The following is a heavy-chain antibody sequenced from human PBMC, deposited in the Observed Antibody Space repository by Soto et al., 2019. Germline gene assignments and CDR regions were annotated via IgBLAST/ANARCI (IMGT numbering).Heavy chain of an antibody. CDR3: ATGLRSSGWYFFDY. V-gene: IGHV1-3*01. CDR1: GYTFTNNA. J-gene: IGHJ4*02. Sequence: ASVKVSCKASGYTFTNNAMHWVRQAPGQRLEWMGWINGGNGNTKYSQKFQGRVTITRDTSANTAYMELSSLRSEDTAVYYCATGLRSSGWYFFDYWGQGTLVTVSS. D-gene: IGHD6-19*01. CDR2: INGGNGNT.